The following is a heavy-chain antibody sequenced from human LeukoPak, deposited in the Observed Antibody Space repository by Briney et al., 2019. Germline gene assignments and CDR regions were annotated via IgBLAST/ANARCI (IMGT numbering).Heavy chain of an antibody. D-gene: IGHD4-17*01. Sequence: ASVKVSCKDSGYTFTAYYIHGVRQAPGQGLEWMAWLNPVSGDTNSAEKFQGRVIMTRDTSISTAYMELSRLTSDDTAFYYCARGTTVTTTYWYIDLWGRGTLVSVSS. J-gene: IGHJ2*01. CDR3: ARGTTVTTTYWYIDL. V-gene: IGHV1-2*02. CDR2: LNPVSGDT. CDR1: GYTFTAYY.